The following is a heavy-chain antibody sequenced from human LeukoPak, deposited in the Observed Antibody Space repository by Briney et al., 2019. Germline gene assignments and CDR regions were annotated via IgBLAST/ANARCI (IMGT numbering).Heavy chain of an antibody. CDR2: IHPNTGAT. CDR3: ARRFANSSAYSDFDY. CDR1: GYTFTDYY. V-gene: IGHV1-2*02. D-gene: IGHD3-22*01. J-gene: IGHJ4*02. Sequence: GASVKVSCKTSGYTFTDYYLHWVRQAPGQGLEWVGWIHPNTGATHHAQKFQGRLTMTRDTSISTVYMELSRLRSDDTAVYFCARRFANSSAYSDFDYWGQGTLVTVSS.